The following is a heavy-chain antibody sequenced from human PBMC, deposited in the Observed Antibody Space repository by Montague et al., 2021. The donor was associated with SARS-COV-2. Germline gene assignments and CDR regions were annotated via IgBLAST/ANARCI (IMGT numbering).Heavy chain of an antibody. D-gene: IGHD1-26*01. CDR3: VHRHPPEAGESYYYFDC. J-gene: IGHJ4*02. Sequence: PALVKPIQTLTLTCAVSGFSLTTSGVAVGWIRQPPGKALEWLALIFWDDDKRYSPSLRSRLTISKDTPKNQVVLTVTNMDPVDTATYYCVHRHPPEAGESYYYFDCKGQGSLVDVSS. CDR2: IFWDDDK. V-gene: IGHV2-5*02. CDR1: GFSLTTSGVA.